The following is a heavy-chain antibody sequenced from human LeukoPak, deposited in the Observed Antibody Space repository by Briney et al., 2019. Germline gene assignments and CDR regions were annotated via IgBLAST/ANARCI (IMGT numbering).Heavy chain of an antibody. CDR1: GFTFGDYG. Sequence: GGSLRLSCTASGFTFGDYGMSWVRQAPGKGLEWVSGINWNGGSTGYADSVKGRFTISRDNSRNSVFLQMNSLRPEDTALYHCAKEVDCPSDCLFFHSWGQGTLVTVSS. CDR3: AKEVDCPSDCLFFHS. V-gene: IGHV3-20*01. J-gene: IGHJ4*02. CDR2: INWNGGST. D-gene: IGHD2-21*02.